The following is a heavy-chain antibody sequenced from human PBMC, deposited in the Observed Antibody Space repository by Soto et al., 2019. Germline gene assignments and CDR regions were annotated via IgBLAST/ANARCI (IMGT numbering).Heavy chain of an antibody. D-gene: IGHD3-10*01. CDR2: INAGNGNT. CDR1: GYSFTTYA. V-gene: IGHV1-3*01. Sequence: GASVKVSCKASGYSFTTYAIHWVRQAPGQRFEWIGWINAGNGNTKYSQKFQGRVTITRDTSATTTYMELSSLRSEVTAVYSCARLPSFGEFTLDSWRQGSLVTVSS. J-gene: IGHJ4*02. CDR3: ARLPSFGEFTLDS.